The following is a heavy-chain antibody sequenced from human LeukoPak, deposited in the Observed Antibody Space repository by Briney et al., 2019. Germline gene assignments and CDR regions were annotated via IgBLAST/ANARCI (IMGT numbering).Heavy chain of an antibody. J-gene: IGHJ4*02. V-gene: IGHV3-74*01. Sequence: PGGSLRLSCAASGFTFSNYWMHWVRQAPGTGLVWVSRITSDGSSTSYADSVKGRFTISRDNAKSTLYLHMNSLRAEDTAVYYCARDEAVGAPFDYWGQGTLVTVSS. CDR2: ITSDGSST. D-gene: IGHD1-26*01. CDR1: GFTFSNYW. CDR3: ARDEAVGAPFDY.